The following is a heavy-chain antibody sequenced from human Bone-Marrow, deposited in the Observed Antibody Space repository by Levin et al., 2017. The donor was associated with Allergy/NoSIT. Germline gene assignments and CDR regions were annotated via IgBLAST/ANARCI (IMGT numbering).Heavy chain of an antibody. CDR1: GFTFSSHW. J-gene: IGHJ3*01. V-gene: IGHV3-74*01. Sequence: RAGGSLRLSCVASGFTFSSHWMHWVRQVPGKGLVWVSRVSRDGIATAYADSVKGRFTISRDNAKNTVYLQMNSLRVEDTALYYYVRGRGRAGSTNDAFDLWGQGTMVTVSS. CDR3: VRGRGRAGSTNDAFDL. CDR2: VSRDGIAT. D-gene: IGHD6-13*01.